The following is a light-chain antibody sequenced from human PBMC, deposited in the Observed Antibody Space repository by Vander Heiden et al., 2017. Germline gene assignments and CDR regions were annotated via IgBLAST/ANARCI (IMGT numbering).Light chain of an antibody. CDR2: EAS. CDR1: QSVSSY. CDR3: QRRSDWPRLT. Sequence: SPATLSLSPGERATLACRASQSVSSYLAWYQQKPGQAPRLLIYEASNRATVIPGRVSSSGSGTDFTLTNRNLEPVDLAVYYGQRRSDWPRLTFGGGTKVEIK. J-gene: IGKJ4*01. V-gene: IGKV3-11*01.